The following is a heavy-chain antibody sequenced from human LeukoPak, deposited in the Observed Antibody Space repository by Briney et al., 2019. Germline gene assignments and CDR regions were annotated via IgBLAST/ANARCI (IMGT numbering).Heavy chain of an antibody. J-gene: IGHJ4*02. CDR3: ARDYEEVGFDY. V-gene: IGHV3-21*01. CDR1: GFTFTNYN. CDR2: ISSSSTYI. Sequence: GGSLRLSWAASGFTFTNYNMNWVRQAPGKGLEWVSSISSSSTYIYYADSVKGRFTISRDNTMNSLYLQLNSLRVEDTAVYYCARDYEEVGFDYWGQGTLVTVSS. D-gene: IGHD3-16*01.